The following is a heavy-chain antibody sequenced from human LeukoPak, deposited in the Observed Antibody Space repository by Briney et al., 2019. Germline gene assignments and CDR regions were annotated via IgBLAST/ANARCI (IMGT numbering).Heavy chain of an antibody. Sequence: SETLSLTCTVSGDSTSNFYWNWIRQSPGKGLEWIGNIHYSGSSVYNPSLKSRGTISIDTSKNQFSLKLSSVTAADTAVYYCARSGGYYSGWFDPWGQGTLVTVSS. CDR2: IHYSGSS. V-gene: IGHV4-59*01. CDR3: ARSGGYYSGWFDP. CDR1: GDSTSNFY. D-gene: IGHD3-3*01. J-gene: IGHJ5*02.